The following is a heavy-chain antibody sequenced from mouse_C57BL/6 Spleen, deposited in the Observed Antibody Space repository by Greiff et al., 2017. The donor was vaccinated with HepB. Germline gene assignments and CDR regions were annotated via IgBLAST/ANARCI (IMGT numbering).Heavy chain of an antibody. V-gene: IGHV1-22*01. CDR1: GYTFTDYN. D-gene: IGHD2-3*01. Sequence: EVQLQQSGPELVKPGASVKMSCKASGYTFTDYNMHWVKQSHGKSLEWIGYINPNNGGTSYNQKFKGKATLAVNKSSSTAYMELRNLTSEDAAVYYCADDGFHWDFDVWGTGTTVTVSS. CDR2: INPNNGGT. CDR3: ADDGFHWDFDV. J-gene: IGHJ1*03.